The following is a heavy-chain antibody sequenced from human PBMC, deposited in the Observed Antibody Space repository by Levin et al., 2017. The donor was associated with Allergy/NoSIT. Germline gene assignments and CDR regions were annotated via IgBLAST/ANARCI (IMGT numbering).Heavy chain of an antibody. D-gene: IGHD6-13*01. CDR3: ARIEAAAGTRPWFDP. J-gene: IGHJ5*02. V-gene: IGHV3-23*01. Sequence: PGGSLRLSCAASGITLSSYGMSWVRQAPGKGLEWVSGISGGGGSTYYADSVKGRFTISRDNSKNTLYLQMNNLRAEDTAVYYCARIEAAAGTRPWFDPWGQGTLVTVSS. CDR1: GITLSSYG. CDR2: ISGGGGST.